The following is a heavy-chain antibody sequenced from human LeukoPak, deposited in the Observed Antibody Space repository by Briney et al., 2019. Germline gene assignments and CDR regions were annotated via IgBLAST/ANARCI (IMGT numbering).Heavy chain of an antibody. V-gene: IGHV4-39*07. CDR3: ARSVRKGEGGSGSYYKMPFDY. J-gene: IGHJ4*02. CDR2: IYYSGST. D-gene: IGHD3-10*01. CDR1: GGSISSSSYY. Sequence: SETLSLTCTVSGGSISSSSYYWGWIRQPPGKGLEWIGSIYYSGSTYYNPSLKSRVTISVDTSKNRFSLKLSSVTAADTAVYYCARSVRKGEGGSGSYYKMPFDYWGQGTLVTVSS.